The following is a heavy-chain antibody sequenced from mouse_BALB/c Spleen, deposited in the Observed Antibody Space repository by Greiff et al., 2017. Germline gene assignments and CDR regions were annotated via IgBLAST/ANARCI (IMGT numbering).Heavy chain of an antibody. CDR1: GYSITSDYA. Sequence: EVQLVESGPGLVKPSQSLSLTCTVTGYSITSDYAWNWIRQFPGNKLEWMGYISYSGSTSYNPSLKSRISITRDTSKNQFFLQLNSVTTEDTATYYCARSWDSDYWGQGTTLTVSS. CDR3: ARSWDSDY. J-gene: IGHJ2*01. V-gene: IGHV3-2*02. D-gene: IGHD4-1*01. CDR2: ISYSGST.